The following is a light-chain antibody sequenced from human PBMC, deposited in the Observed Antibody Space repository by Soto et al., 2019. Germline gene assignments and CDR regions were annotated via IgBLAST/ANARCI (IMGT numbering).Light chain of an antibody. CDR3: SSYAGSNNYV. CDR1: SSDVGGYNY. V-gene: IGLV2-8*01. J-gene: IGLJ1*01. CDR2: EVS. Sequence: QSALTQPPSASGSPGHSVTISCTGTSSDVGGYNYVSWYQQHPGKAPKLMIYEVSKRPSGVPDRFSGSKSGNTASLTVSGLRAEDEADYYCSSYAGSNNYVFGTGTKVTVL.